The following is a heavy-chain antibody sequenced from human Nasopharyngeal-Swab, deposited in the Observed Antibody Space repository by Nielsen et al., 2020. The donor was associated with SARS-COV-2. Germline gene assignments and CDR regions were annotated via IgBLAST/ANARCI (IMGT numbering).Heavy chain of an antibody. CDR3: ARLGYSGYGARGFDY. J-gene: IGHJ4*02. Sequence: WVRQATGQRLEWMGWINAGNGNTKYSQKFQGRVTITRDTSASTAYMELSSLRSEDTAVYYCARLGYSGYGARGFDYWGQGTLVTVSS. V-gene: IGHV1-3*01. CDR2: INAGNGNT. D-gene: IGHD5-12*01.